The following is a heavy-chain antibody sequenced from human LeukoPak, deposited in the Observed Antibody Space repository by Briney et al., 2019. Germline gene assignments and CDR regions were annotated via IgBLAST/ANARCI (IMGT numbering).Heavy chain of an antibody. J-gene: IGHJ4*02. CDR3: AKEVESSSSSSWYY. CDR2: ISDDGSNK. V-gene: IGHV3-30*18. D-gene: IGHD6-13*01. Sequence: PGGSLTLSCAVSGFTFSTFGMHWVRHAPGKGLEWVGVISDDGSNKYYGDSVKGRYTISRDNSKNTLYMQMDSLRVEDTAVYYCAKEVESSSSSSWYYWGQGALVTVSS. CDR1: GFTFSTFG.